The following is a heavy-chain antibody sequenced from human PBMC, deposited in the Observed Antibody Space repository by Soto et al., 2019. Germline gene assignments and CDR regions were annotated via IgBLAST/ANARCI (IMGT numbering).Heavy chain of an antibody. CDR3: AKDGSGGSGYFYRYFDL. Sequence: EVQLLESGGGLVQPGGSLRLSCAASGFIFSSYAMSWVRQAPGKGLEWVSAISGSGGSTYYADSVKGRFTISRDNSKNTPDLQMNSQRGEETAVYHCAKDGSGGSGYFYRYFDLWGRGTLVTV. CDR2: ISGSGGST. CDR1: GFIFSSYA. V-gene: IGHV3-23*01. J-gene: IGHJ2*01. D-gene: IGHD3-3*01.